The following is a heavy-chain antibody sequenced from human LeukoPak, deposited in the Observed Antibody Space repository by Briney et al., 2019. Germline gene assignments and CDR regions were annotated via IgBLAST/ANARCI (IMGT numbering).Heavy chain of an antibody. D-gene: IGHD2-8*02. CDR2: IYPGDSDT. CDR1: GYSFTTYW. CDR3: ARPLDTGKGNDAFDF. V-gene: IGHV5-51*01. J-gene: IGHJ3*01. Sequence: PGESLKISCQGSGYSFTTYWIAWVRQIPGQGLECMGIIYPGDSDTRYSPSFQGQVTISADKSISTAYLQWSSLKASDTAMYYCARPLDTGKGNDAFDFWGQGTLVTVFS.